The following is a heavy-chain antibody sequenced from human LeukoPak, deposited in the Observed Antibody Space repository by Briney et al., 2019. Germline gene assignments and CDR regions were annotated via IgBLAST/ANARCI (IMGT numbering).Heavy chain of an antibody. J-gene: IGHJ6*04. Sequence: PSETLSLTCTVSGGSISSYYWSWIRQPPGKGLEWIGYIYYSGSTNYNPSLKSRVTISVDTSKNQFSLKLSSVTAADTAVYYCARLYGYCSGGSCYVPPRLDVWGKGTTVTVSS. V-gene: IGHV4-59*12. D-gene: IGHD2-15*01. CDR2: IYYSGST. CDR1: GGSISSYY. CDR3: ARLYGYCSGGSCYVPPRLDV.